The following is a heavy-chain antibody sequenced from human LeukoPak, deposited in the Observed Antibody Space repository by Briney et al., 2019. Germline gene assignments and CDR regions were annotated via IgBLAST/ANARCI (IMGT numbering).Heavy chain of an antibody. V-gene: IGHV4-39*01. CDR2: IYYTGST. J-gene: IGHJ4*02. Sequence: ETSETLSLTCTVSGVSITSSSYYWGWIRQPPGKGLEYIGTIYYTGSTYYNPSLKSRVTISVDTSKNQFSLRLSSVTAADTAVYYCAIYHPSTFRLRSYYSANWGQGALVTVSS. CDR1: GVSITSSSYY. D-gene: IGHD3-10*01. CDR3: AIYHPSTFRLRSYYSAN.